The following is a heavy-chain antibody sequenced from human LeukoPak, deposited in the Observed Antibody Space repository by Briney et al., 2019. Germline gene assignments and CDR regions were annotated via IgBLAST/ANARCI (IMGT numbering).Heavy chain of an antibody. Sequence: SETLSLTCTVSGGSISSYYWSWIRQPPGKGLERIGYIYYSGSTNYNPSLKSRVTISVDTSKNQFSLKLSSVTAADTAVYYCARHFREVEWYGEFDYWGQGTLVTVSS. CDR3: ARHFREVEWYGEFDY. CDR1: GGSISSYY. CDR2: IYYSGST. D-gene: IGHD3-10*01. J-gene: IGHJ4*02. V-gene: IGHV4-59*08.